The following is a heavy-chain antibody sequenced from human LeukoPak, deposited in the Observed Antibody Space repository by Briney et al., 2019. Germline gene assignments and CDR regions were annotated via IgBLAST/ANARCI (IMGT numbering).Heavy chain of an antibody. D-gene: IGHD2-15*01. CDR3: ARGDIDH. V-gene: IGHV1-46*02. CDR1: GYTFNIYY. Sequence: ASVKVSCKTSGYTFNIYYVQWVGQAPGQGLEWMGVIHPNDGGTTYEQKFQGRIIMTSDASTSTIYMELSSLRSDDTAVYYCARGDIDHWGQGTLVTVSS. J-gene: IGHJ5*02. CDR2: IHPNDGGT.